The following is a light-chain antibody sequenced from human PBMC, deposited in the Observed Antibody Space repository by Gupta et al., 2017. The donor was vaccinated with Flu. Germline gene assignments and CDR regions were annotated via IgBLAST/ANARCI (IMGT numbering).Light chain of an antibody. J-gene: IGKJ1*01. CDR1: QSVSSSY. Sequence: EIVLTQSPDTLSLSLGERATLSCKASQSVSSSYLAWYQQNPGQAPTLLLYGTTNRASGIPDRFSGRGSGTDFALIISRLEPEDFAVYYCQQYVDSPWTFGQGTXVEIK. CDR3: QQYVDSPWT. V-gene: IGKV3-20*01. CDR2: GTT.